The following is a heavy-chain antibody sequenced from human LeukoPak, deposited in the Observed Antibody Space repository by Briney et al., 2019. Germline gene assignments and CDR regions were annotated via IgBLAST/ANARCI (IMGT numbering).Heavy chain of an antibody. Sequence: GSLRLSCEASGFTFSNYAMSWVRQAPGKGLEWVSGISGSGGSTDYADSVEGRFTISRDNSKNTLYLQMNSLRAEDTAIYYCAKDQTSGWWFDYWGQGTLVTASP. D-gene: IGHD6-19*01. CDR3: AKDQTSGWWFDY. J-gene: IGHJ4*02. CDR1: GFTFSNYA. CDR2: ISGSGGST. V-gene: IGHV3-23*01.